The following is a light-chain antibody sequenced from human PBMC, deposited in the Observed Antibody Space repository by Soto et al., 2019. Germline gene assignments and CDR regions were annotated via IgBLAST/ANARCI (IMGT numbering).Light chain of an antibody. Sequence: DIQMTQSPSSLSASVGDRVTITCRASQSISSYLNWYQHKPGKAPRRLIYAASSLQSVVPSRFSGSGSGPDFTLTISSLQPEDSAAYDCQQSYITPVSFGQGNKLEIK. CDR3: QQSYITPVS. V-gene: IGKV1-39*01. CDR2: AAS. CDR1: QSISSY. J-gene: IGKJ2*01.